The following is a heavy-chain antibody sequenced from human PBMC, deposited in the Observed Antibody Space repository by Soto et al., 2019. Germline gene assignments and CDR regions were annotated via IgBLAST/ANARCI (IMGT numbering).Heavy chain of an antibody. Sequence: GGSLRLSCAASGFTVSSNYMSWVRQAPGKGLEWVSVIYSGGSTYYADSVKGRFTISRDNSKNTLYLQMNSLRAEDTAVYYCARDLYDTHCSGGSCYFNWFDPWGQGTLVTVSS. CDR1: GFTVSSNY. D-gene: IGHD2-15*01. V-gene: IGHV3-66*01. J-gene: IGHJ5*02. CDR3: ARDLYDTHCSGGSCYFNWFDP. CDR2: IYSGGST.